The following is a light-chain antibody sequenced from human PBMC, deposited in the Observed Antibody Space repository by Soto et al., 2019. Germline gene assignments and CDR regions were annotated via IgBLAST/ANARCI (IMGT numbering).Light chain of an antibody. CDR2: DAS. CDR3: QQYSHLIT. J-gene: IGKJ5*01. Sequence: DIQMTQSPSSLSASVGDRVTITRQASQDISNYLNWYQQKLGKAPKLLIYDASNLETGVPSRFSGSGSGTDFTFTISSLQPEDIATYYCQQYSHLITFGQGTRLEI. CDR1: QDISNY. V-gene: IGKV1-33*01.